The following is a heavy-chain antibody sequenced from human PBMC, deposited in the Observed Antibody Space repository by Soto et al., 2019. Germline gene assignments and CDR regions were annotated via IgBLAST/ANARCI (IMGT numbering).Heavy chain of an antibody. Sequence: XETLSLTCAVDGWSFSGYYWSWIRQPPGKGLEWIGEINHSGSTNYNPSLKSRVTISVDTSKNQFSLKLSSVTAADTAVYYCARAYYYDSSGYRTAYWFDHWGQGTLVTVSS. CDR3: ARAYYYDSSGYRTAYWFDH. V-gene: IGHV4-34*01. D-gene: IGHD3-22*01. J-gene: IGHJ5*02. CDR1: GWSFSGYY. CDR2: INHSGST.